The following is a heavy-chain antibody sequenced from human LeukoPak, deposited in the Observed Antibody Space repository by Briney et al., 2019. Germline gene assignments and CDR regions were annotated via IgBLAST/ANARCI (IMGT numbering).Heavy chain of an antibody. J-gene: IGHJ4*02. CDR2: INPNSGGT. V-gene: IGHV1-2*02. CDR1: GYTFTGYY. CDR3: ARAPYYDFWSGYCPTSYYFDY. Sequence: ASVKVSCKASGYTFTGYYMHWVRQAPGQGLEWMGWINPNSGGTNYAQKFQGRVTMTRDTSISTAYMELSRLRSDDTAVYYCARAPYYDFWSGYCPTSYYFDYWGQGTLVTVSS. D-gene: IGHD3-3*01.